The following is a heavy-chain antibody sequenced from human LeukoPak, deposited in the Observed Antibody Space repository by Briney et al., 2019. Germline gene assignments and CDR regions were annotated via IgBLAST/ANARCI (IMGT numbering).Heavy chain of an antibody. V-gene: IGHV4-34*01. CDR3: ARIWYSNPTFDY. CDR1: GGSFSGYY. Sequence: PSETLSLTCAVYGGSFSGYYWSWIRQPPGKGLEWIGEINHSGSTNYNPSLKSRVTISVDTSKNQFSLKLSSVTAADTAVYYCARIWYSNPTFDYWGQGTLVTVSS. J-gene: IGHJ4*02. CDR2: INHSGST. D-gene: IGHD4-11*01.